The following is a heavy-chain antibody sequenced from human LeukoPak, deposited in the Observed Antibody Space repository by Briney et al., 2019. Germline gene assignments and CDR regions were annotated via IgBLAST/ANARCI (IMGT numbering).Heavy chain of an antibody. V-gene: IGHV3-48*01. J-gene: IGHJ4*02. CDR2: ISSSSSTK. Sequence: GGSLRLSCAASGFTFSSYSMNWVRQAPGKGLEWVSSISSSSSTKYYADSVKGRFTISRDNAKNSLYLQMNSLRAEDTAVYYCARAGFTFSDYFGSFFDYWGQGTLVTVSS. CDR3: ARAGFTFSDYFGSFFDY. CDR1: GFTFSSYS. D-gene: IGHD3-10*01.